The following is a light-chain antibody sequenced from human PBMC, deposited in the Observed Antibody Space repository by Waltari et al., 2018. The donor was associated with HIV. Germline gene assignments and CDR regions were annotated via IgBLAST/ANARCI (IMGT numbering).Light chain of an antibody. CDR1: SLPKQF. V-gene: IGLV3-25*03. Sequence: SSDLTQPPSLSVSPGQTATIPCSGDSLPKQFGYWYQQKAGQAPVLIINKDRERPSGIPERFSGSSSGTTVTLTITEVQAEDEADYHCQSADSSGSFWVFGGGTKLTVL. J-gene: IGLJ3*02. CDR2: KDR. CDR3: QSADSSGSFWV.